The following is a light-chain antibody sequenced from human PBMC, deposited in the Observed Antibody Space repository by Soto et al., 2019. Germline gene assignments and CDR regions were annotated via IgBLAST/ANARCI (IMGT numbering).Light chain of an antibody. CDR3: QQYLSYPYT. CDR1: QSISSY. V-gene: IGKV1-39*01. Sequence: DIQMTQSPSSLSASVGDRVTITCRASQSISSYLNWYQQKPGKAPKLLIYAASSLQSGVPSRFSGSGSGTDFTLTISSLQPEDFATYYCQQYLSYPYTFGQGTKLEI. J-gene: IGKJ2*01. CDR2: AAS.